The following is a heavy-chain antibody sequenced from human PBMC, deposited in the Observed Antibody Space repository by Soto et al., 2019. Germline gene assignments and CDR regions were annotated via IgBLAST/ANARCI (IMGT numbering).Heavy chain of an antibody. CDR2: IYTSGST. D-gene: IGHD2-8*02. J-gene: IGHJ4*02. V-gene: IGHV4-4*07. CDR1: GGSISSYY. CDR3: ARGSGGGKQWIYYFDY. Sequence: PSETLSLTCTVSGGSISSYYWSWIRQPAGKGLEWIGRIYTSGSTNYNPPLKSRVTMSVDTSKNRFSLKLSSVTAADTAVYYCARGSGGGKQWIYYFDYWGQGTLVTVSS.